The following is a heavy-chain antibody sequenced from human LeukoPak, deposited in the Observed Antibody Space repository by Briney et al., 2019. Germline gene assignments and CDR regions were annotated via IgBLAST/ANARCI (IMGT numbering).Heavy chain of an antibody. J-gene: IGHJ4*02. CDR1: GYTFTSYD. Sequence: ASVKVSCKASGYTFTSYDINWVRQATGQGLEWMGWMNPNSGNTGYAQKFQGRVAMTRDTSISTAYMEVSRLKSDDTAVYYCVRDQTNCGGDCYKSFFDYWGQGTLVTVSS. CDR2: MNPNSGNT. V-gene: IGHV1-8*01. D-gene: IGHD2-21*02. CDR3: VRDQTNCGGDCYKSFFDY.